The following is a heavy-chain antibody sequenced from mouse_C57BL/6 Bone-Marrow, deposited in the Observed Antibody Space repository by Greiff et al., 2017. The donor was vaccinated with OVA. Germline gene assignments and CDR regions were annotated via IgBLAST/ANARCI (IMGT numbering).Heavy chain of an antibody. CDR3: ARLVGGWYFDV. V-gene: IGHV1-76*01. CDR1: GYTFTDYY. D-gene: IGHD1-1*01. CDR2: IYPGSGNT. Sequence: QVQLQQSGAELVRPGASVKLSCKASGYTFTDYYINWVKQRPGQGLEWIARIYPGSGNTYYNEKFKGKATLTADKSSSTAYMELRSLTSEDSAVYFCARLVGGWYFDVWGTGTTVTVSS. J-gene: IGHJ1*03.